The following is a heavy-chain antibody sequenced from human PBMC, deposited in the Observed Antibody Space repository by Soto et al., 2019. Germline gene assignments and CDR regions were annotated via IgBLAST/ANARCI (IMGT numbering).Heavy chain of an antibody. CDR1: GGTFSSYT. CDR2: ILPNLGIA. D-gene: IGHD1-26*01. V-gene: IGHV1-69*08. Sequence: QVQLVQSGAEVKKPGSSVKVSCKASGGTFSSYTISWVRQARGQGLEWMGRILPNLGIANYAQKFQGRVTITADTSTSTIYMELSSLRSEDTAVYYCARDGSDDAFNYWGQETVVTVSS. J-gene: IGHJ4*02. CDR3: ARDGSDDAFNY.